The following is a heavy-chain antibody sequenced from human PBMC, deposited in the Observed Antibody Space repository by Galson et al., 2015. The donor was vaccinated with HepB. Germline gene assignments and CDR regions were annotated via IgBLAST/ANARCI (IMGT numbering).Heavy chain of an antibody. D-gene: IGHD5-18*01. CDR1: GGSFSGYY. CDR2: ISYDGSNK. CDR3: ARSGVTLTAMDEDSYNWFDP. Sequence: LSLTCAVYGGSFSGYYWSWIRQAPGKGLEWVAVISYDGSNKYYADSVKGRFTISRDNSKNTLYLQMNSLRAEDTAVYYCARSGVTLTAMDEDSYNWFDPWGQGTLVTVSS. J-gene: IGHJ5*02. V-gene: IGHV3-30-3*01.